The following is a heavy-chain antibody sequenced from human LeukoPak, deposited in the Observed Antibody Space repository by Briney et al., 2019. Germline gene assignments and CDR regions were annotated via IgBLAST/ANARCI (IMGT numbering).Heavy chain of an antibody. D-gene: IGHD1-14*01. CDR2: INHSGST. Sequence: SETLSLTCAVYGGSFSGYYWSWIRQPPGKGLEWIGEINHSGSTNYNPSLKSRVTISVDTSKNQFSLKLSSVTAADTAVYYCARRKRGDYYYYYYMDVWGKGTTVTVSS. CDR3: ARRKRGDYYYYYYMDV. V-gene: IGHV4-34*01. CDR1: GGSFSGYY. J-gene: IGHJ6*03.